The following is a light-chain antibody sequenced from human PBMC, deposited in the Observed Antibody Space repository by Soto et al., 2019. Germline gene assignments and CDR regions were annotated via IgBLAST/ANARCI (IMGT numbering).Light chain of an antibody. CDR1: SSNIGAGYD. CDR3: QSYDNSLSGWV. CDR2: GNS. J-gene: IGLJ3*02. Sequence: QSVLTQPPSVSGAPGQRVTMSCNGSSSNIGAGYDVNWYQQLPGTAPKLLIYGNSNRPSGVPDRFSGSKSGTSASLAITGFQAEDEADYYCQSYDNSLSGWVFGGGTKVTVL. V-gene: IGLV1-40*01.